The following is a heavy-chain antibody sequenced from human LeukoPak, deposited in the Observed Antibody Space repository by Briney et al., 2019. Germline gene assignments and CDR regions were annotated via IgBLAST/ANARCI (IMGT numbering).Heavy chain of an antibody. CDR2: IWYDGSSK. V-gene: IGHV3-33*01. Sequence: GRSLRLSCAASGFTFSSYGMHWVRQAPGKGLEWVAVIWYDGSSKYHADSVKGRFTISRDNSKNTVYLQMNSLRAEDTAVYYCARDRNYYGSGRYYTPDYWGQGTLVTVSS. D-gene: IGHD3-10*01. CDR3: ARDRNYYGSGRYYTPDY. J-gene: IGHJ4*02. CDR1: GFTFSSYG.